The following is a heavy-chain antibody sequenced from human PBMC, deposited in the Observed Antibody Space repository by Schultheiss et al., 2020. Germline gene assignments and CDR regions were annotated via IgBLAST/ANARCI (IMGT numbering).Heavy chain of an antibody. CDR1: GFTFSNYA. D-gene: IGHD4-17*01. J-gene: IGHJ4*02. CDR3: ARGGEYGEKDY. Sequence: GGSLRLSCEVSGFTFSNYALHWVRQAPGKGLEWVAVISYDGSNKYYADSVKGRFTISRDNAKNSLYLQMNSLRDEDTAVYYCARGGEYGEKDYWGQGTLVTVSS. V-gene: IGHV3-30-3*01. CDR2: ISYDGSNK.